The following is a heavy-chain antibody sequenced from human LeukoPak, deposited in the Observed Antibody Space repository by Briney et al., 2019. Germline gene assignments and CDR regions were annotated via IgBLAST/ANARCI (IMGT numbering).Heavy chain of an antibody. CDR3: ARERSSTSGYFDC. Sequence: GASVKVSCKASGGTFSSYAISWVRQAPGQGLEWMGGIIPIFGTANYAQKFQGRVTITADESTSTAYMELSSLRSEDTAVYYCARERSSTSGYFDCWGQGTLVTVSS. CDR1: GGTFSSYA. CDR2: IIPIFGTA. V-gene: IGHV1-69*13. J-gene: IGHJ4*02. D-gene: IGHD2-2*01.